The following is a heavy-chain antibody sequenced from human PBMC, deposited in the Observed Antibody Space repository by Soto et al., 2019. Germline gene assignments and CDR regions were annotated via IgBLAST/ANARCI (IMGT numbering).Heavy chain of an antibody. J-gene: IGHJ4*02. CDR3: ARAVGYPLDYLDY. V-gene: IGHV4-59*08. CDR1: SDSISSYY. CDR2: TDYSGNT. D-gene: IGHD6-19*01. Sequence: QVQLQESGPGLVRPSETLSLTCTVSSDSISSYYWIWIRQSPGKGLEWIGYTDYSGNTNYNPSLKSRVTISGDTSKNQFSLRLSAVTAADTAVYYGARAVGYPLDYLDYGGQGTLVTVSS.